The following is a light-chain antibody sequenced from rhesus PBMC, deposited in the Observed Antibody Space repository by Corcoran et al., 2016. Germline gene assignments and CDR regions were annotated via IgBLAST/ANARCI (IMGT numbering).Light chain of an antibody. J-gene: IGKJ3*01. CDR3: QQRNTCPFT. Sequence: DIQLTQSPSSLSASVGDRVTITCRASQGISSYLAWYQQKSGKAPKLLIFDASSLQSGVPSRFSGSGSGIEFTLTISRLQPEDFATYYCQQRNTCPFTFGPGTKLDIK. CDR1: QGISSY. CDR2: DAS. V-gene: IGKV1-38*01.